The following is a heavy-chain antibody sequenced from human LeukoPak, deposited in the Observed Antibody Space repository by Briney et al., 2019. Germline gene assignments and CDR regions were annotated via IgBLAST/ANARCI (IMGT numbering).Heavy chain of an antibody. Sequence: SSETLSLTCTVSGGSISSYYWSWIRQPPGKGLEWIGYIYYSGSTNYNPSLKSRVTISVDTSKNQFSLKLSSVTAADTDVYYCATGSPLDYWGQGTLVTVSS. CDR2: IYYSGST. CDR3: ATGSPLDY. V-gene: IGHV4-59*01. D-gene: IGHD2-15*01. J-gene: IGHJ4*02. CDR1: GGSISSYY.